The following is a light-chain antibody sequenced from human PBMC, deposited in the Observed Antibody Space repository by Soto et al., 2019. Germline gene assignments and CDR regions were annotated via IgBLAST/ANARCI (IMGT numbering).Light chain of an antibody. CDR2: DAS. Sequence: EIVLTQSPATLSLSPGERVTLSCRASQSFSGYLAWYQQKPGQAPRLLIYDASKRASGIPARFSGRGSGTEFTLTISSLEPEDFAVYYCQQRSNWPPVITFGPGTRLEIK. CDR3: QQRSNWPPVIT. V-gene: IGKV3-11*01. CDR1: QSFSGY. J-gene: IGKJ5*01.